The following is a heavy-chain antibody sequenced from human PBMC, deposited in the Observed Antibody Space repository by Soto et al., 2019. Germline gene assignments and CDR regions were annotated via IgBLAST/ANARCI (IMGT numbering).Heavy chain of an antibody. Sequence: SETLSLTCTVSGGSISSSSYYWGWIRQPPGKGLEWIGSIYYSGSTYYNPSLKSRVTISVDTSKNQFSLKLSSVTAADTAVYYCASRSMVRGVIIWGQGTLVTVS. J-gene: IGHJ4*02. CDR2: IYYSGST. CDR1: GGSISSSSYY. V-gene: IGHV4-39*01. D-gene: IGHD3-10*01. CDR3: ASRSMVRGVII.